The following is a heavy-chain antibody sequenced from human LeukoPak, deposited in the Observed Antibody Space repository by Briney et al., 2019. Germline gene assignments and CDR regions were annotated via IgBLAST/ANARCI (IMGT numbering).Heavy chain of an antibody. Sequence: PGGSLRLSCAASGFSVSSNYMSWVRQAPGKGLEWVAVLYRGGDTYYADSVKGRFTISRDNSKNTLYLQMNSLRAEDTAVYYCASGKGVFDYWGQGTLVTVSS. CDR1: GFSVSSNY. J-gene: IGHJ4*02. D-gene: IGHD3-10*01. CDR2: LYRGGDT. V-gene: IGHV3-66*01. CDR3: ASGKGVFDY.